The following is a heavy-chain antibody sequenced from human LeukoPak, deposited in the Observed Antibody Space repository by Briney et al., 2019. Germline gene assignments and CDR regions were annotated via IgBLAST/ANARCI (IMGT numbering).Heavy chain of an antibody. Sequence: GRSLRLSCAASGFTFSSYGMHWVRQAPGKGLEWVAVIWYDGSNKYYADSVKGRFTTSRDNSKNTLYLQMNSLRAEDTAVYYCARNPSYYYDSSSYGYYYYYYMDVWGKGTTVTVSS. CDR2: IWYDGSNK. CDR3: ARNPSYYYDSSSYGYYYYYYMDV. V-gene: IGHV3-33*01. CDR1: GFTFSSYG. D-gene: IGHD3-22*01. J-gene: IGHJ6*03.